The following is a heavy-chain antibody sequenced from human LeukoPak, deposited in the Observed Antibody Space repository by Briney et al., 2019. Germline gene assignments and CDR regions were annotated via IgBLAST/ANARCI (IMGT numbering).Heavy chain of an antibody. CDR1: GYTFTGYY. CDR2: INPNSGGT. D-gene: IGHD4-17*01. V-gene: IGHV1-2*02. Sequence: GASVRVSCKASGYTFTGYYMHWVRQAPGQGLEWMGWINPNSGGTNYTQKFQGRVTMTRDTSISTAYMELSRLRSDDTAVYYCARSMTTVTKVDYWGQGTLVTVSS. CDR3: ARSMTTVTKVDY. J-gene: IGHJ4*02.